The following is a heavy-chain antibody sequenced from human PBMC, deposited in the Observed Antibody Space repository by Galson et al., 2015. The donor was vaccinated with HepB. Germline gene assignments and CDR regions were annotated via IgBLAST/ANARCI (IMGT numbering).Heavy chain of an antibody. CDR3: AKVRSWYDAFDI. V-gene: IGHV3-23*01. J-gene: IGHJ3*02. Sequence: SLRLSCAASGFTFSSYAMSWVRQAPGQGLEWFSTNRGSGGNTYYADSVKGRFTISRDNSKNTLLLQMNSLRAEDTAVYYCAKVRSWYDAFDIWGQGTMVTVSS. CDR1: GFTFSSYA. CDR2: NRGSGGNT. D-gene: IGHD6-13*01.